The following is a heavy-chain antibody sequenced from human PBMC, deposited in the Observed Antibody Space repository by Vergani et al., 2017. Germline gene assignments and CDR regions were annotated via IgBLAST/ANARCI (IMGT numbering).Heavy chain of an antibody. D-gene: IGHD6-6*01. J-gene: IGHJ3*02. CDR3: AKLEYSSSSGYAFDI. CDR2: ISYDGSNR. Sequence: QVQLVESGGGVVQPGRSLRLSCAASGFTFSSYGMHWVRQAPGKGLEWVAVISYDGSNRYYADSVKGRFTISRDNSKNTLYLQMNSLRAEDTAVYYCAKLEYSSSSGYAFDIWGQGTMVTVSS. V-gene: IGHV3-30*18. CDR1: GFTFSSYG.